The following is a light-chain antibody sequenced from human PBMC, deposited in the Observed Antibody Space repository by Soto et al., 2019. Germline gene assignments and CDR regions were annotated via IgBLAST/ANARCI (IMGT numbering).Light chain of an antibody. CDR2: GAS. J-gene: IGKJ1*01. CDR3: QQYGSSPWT. CDR1: QSVSSSY. V-gene: IGKV3-20*01. Sequence: LSQSPCSLSLSTGERATLSCRASQSVSSSYLAWYQQKPGQAPRLLIYGASSRATGIPDRFSGSGSGTDFTLTISRLEPEDFAVYYCQQYGSSPWTFAQGTKVDIK.